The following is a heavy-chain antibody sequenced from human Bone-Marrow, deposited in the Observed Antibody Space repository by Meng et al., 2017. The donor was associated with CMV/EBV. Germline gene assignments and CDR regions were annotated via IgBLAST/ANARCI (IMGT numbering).Heavy chain of an antibody. V-gene: IGHV3-15*01. CDR3: TTDLGSTSYGYYGMYV. J-gene: IGHJ6*02. D-gene: IGHD2-2*01. CDR2: IKSKTDGGTT. Sequence: GESLKISCAASGFTFSNAWMSWVRQAPGKGLEWVGRIKSKTDGGTTDYAAPVKGRFTISRDDSKNTLYLQMNSLKTEDTAVYYCTTDLGSTSYGYYGMYVWGQGTTVTVSS. CDR1: GFTFSNAW.